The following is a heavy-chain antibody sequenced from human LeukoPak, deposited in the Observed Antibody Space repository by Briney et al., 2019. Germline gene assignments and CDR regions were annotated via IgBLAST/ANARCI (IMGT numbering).Heavy chain of an antibody. D-gene: IGHD6-13*01. CDR2: INHSGST. CDR1: GGSFSGHY. CDR3: ARPGGSSSWYYH. V-gene: IGHV4-34*01. Sequence: SETLSLTCAVYGGSFSGHYWSWIRQPPGKGLEWIGEINHSGSTNYNPSLKSRVTISVDTSKNQFSLKLSSVTAADTAVYYCARPGGSSSWYYHWGQGTLVTVSS. J-gene: IGHJ5*02.